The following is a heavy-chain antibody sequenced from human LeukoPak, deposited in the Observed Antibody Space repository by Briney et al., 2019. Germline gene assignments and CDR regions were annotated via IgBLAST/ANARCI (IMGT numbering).Heavy chain of an antibody. CDR1: GFTVNSNY. Sequence: GGSLRLSCAASGFTVNSNYISWVRQAPGKGLEWVSYISSSSSTIYYADSVKGRFTISRDNAKNSLYLQMNSLRAEDTAVYYCARGGSSWPEYYMDVWGKGTTVTISS. J-gene: IGHJ6*03. CDR2: ISSSSSTI. CDR3: ARGGSSWPEYYMDV. D-gene: IGHD6-13*01. V-gene: IGHV3-48*04.